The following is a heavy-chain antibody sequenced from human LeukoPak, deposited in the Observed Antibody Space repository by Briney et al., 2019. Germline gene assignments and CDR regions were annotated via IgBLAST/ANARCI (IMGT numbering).Heavy chain of an antibody. V-gene: IGHV1-69*13. CDR3: AREGSCSSTSCPNYYYYYMDV. D-gene: IGHD2-2*01. CDR2: IIPIFGTA. CDR1: GGTFSSYA. J-gene: IGHJ6*03. Sequence: VSSVKVSCKSSGGTFSSYAISWVRQAPGQGLEWMGGIIPIFGTANYAQKFQGRVTITADESTSTAYMELSSLRSEDTAVYYCAREGSCSSTSCPNYYYYYMDVWGKGTTVTVSS.